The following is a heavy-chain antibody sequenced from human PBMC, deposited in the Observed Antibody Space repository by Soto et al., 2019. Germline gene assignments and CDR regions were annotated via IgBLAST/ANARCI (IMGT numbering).Heavy chain of an antibody. V-gene: IGHV4-39*01. J-gene: IGHJ4*02. D-gene: IGHD5-12*01. CDR3: ARRRDGYNWVDY. CDR1: GGSISSSSYY. Sequence: QLQLQESGPGLVKPSETLSLTCTVSGGSISSSSYYWGWIRQPPGKGLEWIGCIYYSGRTYYNPSLKSRVTISVDTSKNQSSLKLSSVTAADTAVYYCARRRDGYNWVDYWGQGTLVTVSS. CDR2: IYYSGRT.